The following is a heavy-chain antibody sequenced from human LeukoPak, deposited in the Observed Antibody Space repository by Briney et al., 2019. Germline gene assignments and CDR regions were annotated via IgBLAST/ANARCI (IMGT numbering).Heavy chain of an antibody. Sequence: SLRLSCAASGFTFNDYQMNWIRQAPGKGPEWVSYISNSGTTIFYADSVRGRFTVSRDNARNSLLLQMDYLSAEDTAVYYCAREGYSSSFDYWGQGALVTVSS. J-gene: IGHJ4*01. CDR1: GFTFNDYQ. CDR3: AREGYSSSFDY. D-gene: IGHD5-18*01. CDR2: ISNSGTTI. V-gene: IGHV3-11*01.